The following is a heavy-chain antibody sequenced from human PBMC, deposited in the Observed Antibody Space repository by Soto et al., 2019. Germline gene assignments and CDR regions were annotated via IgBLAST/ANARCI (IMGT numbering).Heavy chain of an antibody. CDR2: INPSGGST. V-gene: IGHV1-46*03. J-gene: IGHJ5*02. CDR3: AREGGMTTVIHLPNWFDP. Sequence: GASVKASCKASGYTFTSYYMHWVRQAPGQGLEWMGIINPSGGSTSYAQKFQGRVTMTRDTSTSTVYMELSSLRSEDTAVYYCAREGGMTTVIHLPNWFDPWGQGSLVTVSS. D-gene: IGHD4-4*01. CDR1: GYTFTSYY.